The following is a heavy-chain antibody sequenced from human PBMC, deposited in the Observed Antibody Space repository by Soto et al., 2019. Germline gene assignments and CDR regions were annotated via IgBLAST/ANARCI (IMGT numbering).Heavy chain of an antibody. J-gene: IGHJ5*01. CDR2: INHSGRV. Sequence: KPSETLSLTCAVYGGSFSGHSWTWIRQSPGKGLEWIGGINHSGRVNYSPSLKSRVTISLDTSKNQFSLTLSAVTAADTAMYYCSTRAYDTNGYYRFDPWGQGTLVTVS. D-gene: IGHD3-22*01. CDR3: STRAYDTNGYYRFDP. V-gene: IGHV4-34*01. CDR1: GGSFSGHS.